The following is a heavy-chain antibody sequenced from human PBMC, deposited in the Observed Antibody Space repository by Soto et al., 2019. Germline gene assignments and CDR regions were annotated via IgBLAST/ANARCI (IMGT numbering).Heavy chain of an antibody. D-gene: IGHD1-26*01. CDR2: ISGSGGST. CDR3: ASRGSGSYYDY. J-gene: IGHJ4*02. V-gene: IGHV3-23*01. CDR1: GFTFSSYA. Sequence: EVQLLESGGGLVQPGGSQRLSCAASGFTFSSYAMRWVSQAPCTGLEWVPAISGSGGSTYYADSVKGRFTISRDKSKNTLNLQMNSLRGEDTAVYYCASRGSGSYYDYWGQGTLVTVSS.